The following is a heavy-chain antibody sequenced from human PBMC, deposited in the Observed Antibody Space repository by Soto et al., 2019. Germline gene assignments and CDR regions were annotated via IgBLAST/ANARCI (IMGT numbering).Heavy chain of an antibody. D-gene: IGHD2-15*01. CDR1: GYTFTGYY. CDR3: ARVPTDCSGCSCYSGWFDP. J-gene: IGHJ5*02. Sequence: QVQLVQSGAEVKKPGASVKVSCKASGYTFTGYYMHWVRQAPGQGLERMGWINPNSGGTNYAQKFQAWVTMTRDTSISTAYMELSRLRSDDTAVYYCARVPTDCSGCSCYSGWFDPWGQGTLVTVSS. CDR2: INPNSGGT. V-gene: IGHV1-2*04.